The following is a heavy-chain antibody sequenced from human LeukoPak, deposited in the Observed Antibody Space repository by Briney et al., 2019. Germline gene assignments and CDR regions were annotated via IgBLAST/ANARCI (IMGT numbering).Heavy chain of an antibody. CDR2: IYHNGNI. J-gene: IGHJ4*02. V-gene: IGHV4-39*01. CDR1: GDSISGRSYY. CDR3: ARHDRRTGSHFDY. Sequence: PSETLSLTCNVSGDSISGRSYYWGWIRQPPGEGLEWSGSIYHNGNIYYNPSLKSRVSISVDTSKNQFSLKLSSVTTADTAVYYCARHDRRTGSHFDYWGQGTLVTVSS. D-gene: IGHD1-14*01.